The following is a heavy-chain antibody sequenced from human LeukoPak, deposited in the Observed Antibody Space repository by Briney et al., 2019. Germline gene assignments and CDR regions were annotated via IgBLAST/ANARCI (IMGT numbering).Heavy chain of an antibody. D-gene: IGHD3-10*01. CDR2: INHSGST. CDR3: AGGRYYGSGSYSHLYYFDY. CDR1: GGSFSGYY. J-gene: IGHJ4*02. V-gene: IGHV4-34*01. Sequence: SETLSLTCAVYGGSFSGYYWSWIRQPPGKGLEWIGEINHSGSTNYNPSLKSRVTISVDTSKNQFSLKLSSVTAADTAVYYCAGGRYYGSGSYSHLYYFDYWGQGTLVTVSS.